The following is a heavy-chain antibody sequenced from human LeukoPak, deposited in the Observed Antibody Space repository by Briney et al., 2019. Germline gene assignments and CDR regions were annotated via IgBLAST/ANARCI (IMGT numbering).Heavy chain of an antibody. V-gene: IGHV3-23*01. CDR1: GFTFSSYG. CDR3: AREYGSGSSRRRFDP. Sequence: GGSLRLSCAASGFTFSSYGMSWVRQAPGKGLEWVSAISGSGGSTYYADSVKGRFTISRDNAENSLYLQMNSLRAEDTAVYYCAREYGSGSSRRRFDPWGQGTLVTVSS. J-gene: IGHJ5*02. D-gene: IGHD3-10*01. CDR2: ISGSGGST.